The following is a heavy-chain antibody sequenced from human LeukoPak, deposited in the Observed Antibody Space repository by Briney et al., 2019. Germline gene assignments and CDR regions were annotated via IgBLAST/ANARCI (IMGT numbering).Heavy chain of an antibody. CDR2: IDSSGSMI. D-gene: IGHD3-22*01. Sequence: GDSLRLSCAASGFTFSRYWMHWVRQAPGKGLVWVSRIDSSGSMITYADSVKGRFTISRDNAKNSLYLQMNSLRAEDTAVYYCATYSSLNRREFQYWGQGTLLTVSS. CDR3: ATYSSLNRREFQY. CDR1: GFTFSRYW. V-gene: IGHV3-74*01. J-gene: IGHJ1*01.